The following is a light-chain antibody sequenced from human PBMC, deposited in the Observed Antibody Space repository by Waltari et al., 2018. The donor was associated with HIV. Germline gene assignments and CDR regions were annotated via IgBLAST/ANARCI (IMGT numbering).Light chain of an antibody. J-gene: IGKJ2*02. CDR3: QQYGNLIPWT. V-gene: IGKV3-20*01. CDR2: RAS. CDR1: QSVSSSY. Sequence: DIVLTQSPGTLSLSPGEGATLSCRASQSVSSSYFAWYQQKPVEAPRLRIYRASSRATGISDRFSGSGSGTDFTLTISRLEPEDSAVYYCQQYGNLIPWTFGQRTKMEIK.